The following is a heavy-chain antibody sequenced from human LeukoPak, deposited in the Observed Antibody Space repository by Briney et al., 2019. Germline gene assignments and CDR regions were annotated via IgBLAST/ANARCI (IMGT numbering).Heavy chain of an antibody. CDR2: IIPIFGTA. CDR3: ARDQYCGGDCYYFGY. V-gene: IGHV1-69*13. Sequence: SVRVSCKASGGTFGSYAISWVRQAPGQGLEWMGGIIPIFGTANYAQKFQGRVTITADESTSTAYMELSSLRSEDTAVYYCARDQYCGGDCYYFGYWGQGTLVTVSS. CDR1: GGTFGSYA. D-gene: IGHD2-21*02. J-gene: IGHJ4*02.